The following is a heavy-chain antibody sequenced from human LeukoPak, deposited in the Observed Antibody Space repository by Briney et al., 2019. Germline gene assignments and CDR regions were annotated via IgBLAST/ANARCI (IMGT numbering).Heavy chain of an antibody. CDR3: ARDGYYYDSSGPKPHAAFDI. Sequence: SQTLSLTCTVSGGSISSGGYYWSWIRQHPGKGLEWIGYIYYSGSTYYNPSLKSLVTISVDTSKNQFSLKLSSVTAADTAVYYCARDGYYYDSSGPKPHAAFDIWGQGTMVTVSS. CDR1: GGSISSGGYY. V-gene: IGHV4-31*01. J-gene: IGHJ3*02. D-gene: IGHD3-22*01. CDR2: IYYSGST.